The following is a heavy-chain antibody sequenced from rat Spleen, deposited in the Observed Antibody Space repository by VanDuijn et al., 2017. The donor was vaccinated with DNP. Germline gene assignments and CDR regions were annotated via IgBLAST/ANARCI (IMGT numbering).Heavy chain of an antibody. J-gene: IGHJ2*01. CDR3: ARWVRYFDY. V-gene: IGHV3-1*01. CDR1: GYSITSSY. D-gene: IGHD1-1*01. Sequence: EVQLQESGPGLVKPSQSLSLTCSVTGYSITSSYRWNWIRKFPGNKMEWMGYISYSGSTGYNPSLKSRVSITRDTSKNQFFLHLNSVTTEDTATYYCARWVRYFDYWGHGVMVTVSS. CDR2: ISYSGST.